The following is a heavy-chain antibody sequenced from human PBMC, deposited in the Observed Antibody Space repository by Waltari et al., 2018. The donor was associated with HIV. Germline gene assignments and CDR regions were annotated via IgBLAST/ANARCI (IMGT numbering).Heavy chain of an antibody. V-gene: IGHV4-39*01. D-gene: IGHD5-18*01. CDR1: GGSISSSSYY. Sequence: QLQLQESGPGLVKPSETLSLTCTVSGGSISSSSYYWGWIRQPPGKGLEWIGSIYYSGSTYYNPSLKSRVTISVDTSKNQFSLKLSSVTAADTAVYYCASWVGTAMATGDVYWGQGTLVTVSS. J-gene: IGHJ4*02. CDR3: ASWVGTAMATGDVY. CDR2: IYYSGST.